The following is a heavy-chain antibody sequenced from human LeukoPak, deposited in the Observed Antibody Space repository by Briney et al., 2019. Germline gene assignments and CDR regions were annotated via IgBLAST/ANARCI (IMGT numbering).Heavy chain of an antibody. J-gene: IGHJ4*02. CDR3: VGTIAYRGSEY. CDR2: LPPDELDI. D-gene: IGHD2-21*01. V-gene: IGHV3-74*01. CDR1: GFTFTNYW. Sequence: GCLRLSFAAPGFTFTNYWVHWVRQAPGMGPGWGSRLPPDELDIIYADPGKGPFTGPRDNAKNTVYLQMNNLRAEDPAVYYCVGTIAYRGSEYWGQGALVNVSS.